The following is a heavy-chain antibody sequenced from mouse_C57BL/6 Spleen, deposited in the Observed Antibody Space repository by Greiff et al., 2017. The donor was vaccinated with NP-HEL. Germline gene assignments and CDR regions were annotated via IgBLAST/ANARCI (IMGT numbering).Heavy chain of an antibody. J-gene: IGHJ4*01. V-gene: IGHV5-4*01. CDR3: ARDGSKGGYYYAMDY. CDR2: ISDGGSYT. D-gene: IGHD2-5*01. CDR1: GFTFSSYA. Sequence: EVMLVESGGGLVKPGGSLKLSCAASGFTFSSYAMSWVRQTPEKRLEWVATISDGGSYTYYPDNVKGRFTISRDNAKNNLYLQMSHLKSEDTAMYYCARDGSKGGYYYAMDYWGQGTSVTVSS.